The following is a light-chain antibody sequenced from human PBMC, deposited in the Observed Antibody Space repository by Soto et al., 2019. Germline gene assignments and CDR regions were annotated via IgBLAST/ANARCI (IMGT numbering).Light chain of an antibody. CDR3: QSYDSRLSGYV. CDR1: TSNIGAGFD. CDR2: GHS. J-gene: IGLJ1*01. V-gene: IGLV1-40*01. Sequence: QSVLTQPPSVSGAPGQRVIISGTGSTSNIGAGFDVHWYQRLPGTAPLLLIYGHSNRPSGVPDRFSGSKSGTSASLAITGLQAEDEAEYYCQSYDSRLSGYVFGTGTKLTVL.